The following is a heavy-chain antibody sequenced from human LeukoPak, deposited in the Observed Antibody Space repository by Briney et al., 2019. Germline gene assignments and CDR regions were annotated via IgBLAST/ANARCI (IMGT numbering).Heavy chain of an antibody. D-gene: IGHD5-18*01. CDR2: IYYSGST. CDR3: ARTTEGGYTYDYFYYYYMDV. J-gene: IGHJ6*03. Sequence: ASETLSPTCTVSGGSISSYYWSWIRQPPGKGLEWIGYIYYSGSTNYNPSLKSRVTISVDTSKNQFSLKLSSVTAADTAVYYCARTTEGGYTYDYFYYYYMDVWGKGTTVTISS. V-gene: IGHV4-59*01. CDR1: GGSISSYY.